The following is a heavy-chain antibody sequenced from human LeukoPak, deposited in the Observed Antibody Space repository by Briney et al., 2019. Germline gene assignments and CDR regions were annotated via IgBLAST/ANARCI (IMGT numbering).Heavy chain of an antibody. CDR1: GDSISRTNFY. J-gene: IGHJ4*02. V-gene: IGHV4-39*01. CDR2: IYYSGTT. CDR3: ARRTGYDTSGYYYYFDR. Sequence: PSETLSLTCTVSGDSISRTNFYWGWIRQPPGKGLEWIGSIYYSGTTNYNPSLKSRVTISVDTSKKQFSLKLRSVTAADTAVYYCARRTGYDTSGYYYYFDRWGQGTLVTVSS. D-gene: IGHD3-22*01.